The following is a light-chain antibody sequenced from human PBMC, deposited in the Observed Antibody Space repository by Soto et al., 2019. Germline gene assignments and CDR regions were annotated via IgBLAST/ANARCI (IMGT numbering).Light chain of an antibody. J-gene: IGLJ3*02. Sequence: QSALTQPRSVSGSPGQSITISCTGTSSDVGAYDYVSWYQQHPDRAPKLMIYVVSKRPSGVPDRFSGSKSGNTASLTISGLQAEDEAEYYCCSYAGSSTWVFGGGPKLTVL. CDR2: VVS. CDR3: CSYAGSSTWV. CDR1: SSDVGAYDY. V-gene: IGLV2-11*01.